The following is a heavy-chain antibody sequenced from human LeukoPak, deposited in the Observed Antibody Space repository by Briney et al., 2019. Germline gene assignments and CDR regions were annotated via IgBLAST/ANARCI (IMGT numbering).Heavy chain of an antibody. Sequence: ASVKVSCKASGYTFTSYAMHWVRQAPGQGLEWMGWINPNSGGTNYAQKFQGRVTMTRDTSISTAYMELSRLRSDDTAVYYCARGQSSSWYRSFDYWGQGTLVTVSS. CDR1: GYTFTSYA. D-gene: IGHD6-13*01. CDR3: ARGQSSSWYRSFDY. V-gene: IGHV1-2*02. CDR2: INPNSGGT. J-gene: IGHJ4*02.